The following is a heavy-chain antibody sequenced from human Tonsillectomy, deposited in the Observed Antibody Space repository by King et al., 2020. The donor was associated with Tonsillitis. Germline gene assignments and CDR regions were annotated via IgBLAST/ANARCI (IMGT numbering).Heavy chain of an antibody. J-gene: IGHJ6*02. CDR1: GFTFSSYG. Sequence: VQLVESGGGVVQPGRSLRLSCAASGFTFSSYGMHWVRQAPGKGLEWVAVISYDGSNKYYADSVKGRFTISRDNSKNTLYLQMNSLRAEDTAVYYCVRRDGMDVWGQGTTATVSS. V-gene: IGHV3-30*03. CDR2: ISYDGSNK. CDR3: VRRDGMDV.